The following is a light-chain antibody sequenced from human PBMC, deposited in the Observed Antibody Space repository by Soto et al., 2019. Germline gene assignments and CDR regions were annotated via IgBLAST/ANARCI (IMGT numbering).Light chain of an antibody. CDR2: GAS. CDR1: QGIAND. V-gene: IGKV1-17*01. J-gene: IGKJ1*01. Sequence: DTQMTQSPSSVSASVGDRVTITCRASQGIANDLGWFQQKPGKAPTRLIYGASHLQSGVSSRFSGSGSGTEFTLTISSLQPEDFATYYCLQHNSYPWTFGQGTKVEI. CDR3: LQHNSYPWT.